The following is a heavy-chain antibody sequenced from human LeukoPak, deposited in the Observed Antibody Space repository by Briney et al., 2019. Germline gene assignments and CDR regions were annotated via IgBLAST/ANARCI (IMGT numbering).Heavy chain of an antibody. V-gene: IGHV3-30*02. CDR2: IRYDGSNK. J-gene: IGHJ4*02. CDR3: ARVRPSTYYYDSSGPPGD. Sequence: GGSLRLSCAASGFTFSSYGMHWVRQAPGKGLEWVAFIRYDGSNKYYADSVKGRFTISRDNSKNTLYLQMNSLRAEDTAVYYYARVRPSTYYYDSSGPPGDWGQGTLVTVSS. CDR1: GFTFSSYG. D-gene: IGHD3-22*01.